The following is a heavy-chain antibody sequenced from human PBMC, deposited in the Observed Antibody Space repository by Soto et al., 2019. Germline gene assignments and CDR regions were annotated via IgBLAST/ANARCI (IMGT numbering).Heavy chain of an antibody. CDR3: ATAGQWLPQSLEYYYSGMDI. CDR1: EFTFSNYA. J-gene: IGHJ6*02. V-gene: IGHV3-23*01. Sequence: PGGSLRLSCADSEFTFSNYAMSWVRQAPGKGLEWVSAISYGGGTTYYADSVKGRFTISRDNSKNTLYLQMNRLRAEDTAVYYCATAGQWLPQSLEYYYSGMDIWGQGTTVTVS. CDR2: ISYGGGTT. D-gene: IGHD6-19*01.